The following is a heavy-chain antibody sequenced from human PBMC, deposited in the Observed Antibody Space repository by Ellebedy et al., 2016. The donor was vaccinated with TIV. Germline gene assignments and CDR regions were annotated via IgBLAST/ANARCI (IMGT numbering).Heavy chain of an antibody. CDR1: GGSFSGYY. CDR2: INHSGST. V-gene: IGHV4-34*01. J-gene: IGHJ1*01. Sequence: SETLSLTCAVYGGSFSGYYWSGIRQPPGKGLEWIGEINHSGSTNYNPSLKSRVTISVDTSKNQFSLKLSSVTAADTAVYYCARGWADIVVVPAADIEYFQHWGQGTLVTVSS. CDR3: ARGWADIVVVPAADIEYFQH. D-gene: IGHD2-2*01.